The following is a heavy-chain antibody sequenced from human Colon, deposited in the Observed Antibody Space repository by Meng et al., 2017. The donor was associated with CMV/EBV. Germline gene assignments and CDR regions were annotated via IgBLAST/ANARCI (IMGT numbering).Heavy chain of an antibody. D-gene: IGHD6-13*01. CDR1: GFTFADHA. CDR3: ARGTPGAAAVLGP. CDR2: INWNSGHI. Sequence: SLKISCAASGFTFADHAMHRVRQAPGKGLEWVAVINWNSGHIGYADSVKGRFTITRDNAKKSLYLQMNSLRPDDTGVYFCARGTPGAAAVLGPWGRGTQVTVSS. J-gene: IGHJ5*02. V-gene: IGHV3-9*01.